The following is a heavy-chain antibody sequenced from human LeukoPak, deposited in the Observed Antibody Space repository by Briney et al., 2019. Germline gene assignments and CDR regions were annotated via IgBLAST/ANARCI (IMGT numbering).Heavy chain of an antibody. CDR2: ISSSGSTI. J-gene: IGHJ4*02. D-gene: IGHD1-26*01. CDR1: GFTFSSYE. CDR3: ARDPPGGELLHYFDY. Sequence: PGGSLRLSCAASGFTFSSYEMNWVRQAPGKGLEWVSYISSSGSTIYYADSVKGRFTISRDNAKNSLYLQMNSLRAEDTAVYYCARDPPGGELLHYFDYWGQGTLVTVSS. V-gene: IGHV3-48*03.